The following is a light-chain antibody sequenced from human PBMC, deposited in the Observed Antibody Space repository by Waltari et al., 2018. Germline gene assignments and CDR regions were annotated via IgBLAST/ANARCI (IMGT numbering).Light chain of an antibody. CDR2: DAS. V-gene: IGKV3-11*01. CDR1: QSVVRY. Sequence: DIVLTQSPATLSLSPGERATLSCRASQSVVRYVAWYLQNPGQAPRLLIYDASYRATCMPPRISGSRSWTDDSLTISSREPEDYAVYFCQQRNNWTPTFGGGTKVEIK. CDR3: QQRNNWTPT. J-gene: IGKJ4*01.